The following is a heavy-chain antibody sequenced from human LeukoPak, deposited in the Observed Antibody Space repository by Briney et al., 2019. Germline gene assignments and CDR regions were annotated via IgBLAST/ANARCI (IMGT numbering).Heavy chain of an antibody. CDR1: GDSVSSNSGA. Sequence: SQTLSLTCAISGDSVSSNSGAWSWIRQSPSRGLEWLGRAYYSSKWYFDYAVTVKSRITINPDTSKNQFTLQLNSVTPDDTAVYYCAKGFDYWGQGTLVTVSS. CDR3: AKGFDY. J-gene: IGHJ4*02. CDR2: AYYSSKWYF. V-gene: IGHV6-1*01.